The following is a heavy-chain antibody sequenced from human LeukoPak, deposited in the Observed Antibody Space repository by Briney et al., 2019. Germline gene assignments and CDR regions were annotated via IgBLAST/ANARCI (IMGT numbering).Heavy chain of an antibody. CDR1: GFTFDDYA. J-gene: IGHJ6*03. CDR3: VKSRDYYYMDV. V-gene: IGHV3-43D*03. Sequence: GGSLRLSCAASGFTFDDYAMHWVRETPGKGLEWISLISWNAGATYYADSVKGRFTISRDNSKNSLFLQMNSLRPEDTALYYCVKSRDYYYMDVWGKGTTVTVSS. CDR2: ISWNAGAT.